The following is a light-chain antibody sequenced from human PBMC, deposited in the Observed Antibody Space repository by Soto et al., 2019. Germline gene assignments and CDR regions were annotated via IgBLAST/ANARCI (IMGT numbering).Light chain of an antibody. CDR1: SSNIGAGYD. V-gene: IGLV1-40*01. CDR2: GNS. Sequence: QSVLTQPPSVSGAPGQRVTISCTGSSSNIGAGYDVHWYQQLPGTAPKLLIYGNSNRPSGVPDRFSGSKSGTSASLAITGLQAEDEADYYCQSYDSGLSGFYVFGTGTKVTV. CDR3: QSYDSGLSGFYV. J-gene: IGLJ1*01.